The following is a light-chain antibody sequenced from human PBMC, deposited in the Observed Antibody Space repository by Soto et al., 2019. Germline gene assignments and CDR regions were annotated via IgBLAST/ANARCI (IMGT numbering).Light chain of an antibody. V-gene: IGKV1-6*01. CDR3: LQDYNYPWT. J-gene: IGKJ1*01. CDR2: AAS. Sequence: AIQMTQSPSSLSASVGDRVTIACRASQGIRNDLGWYQQKPGKAPKLLIYAASSLQSGIPSRFSCSGSGTDFTLTISSLQPEDFATYYCLQDYNYPWTFGQGTKVEIK. CDR1: QGIRND.